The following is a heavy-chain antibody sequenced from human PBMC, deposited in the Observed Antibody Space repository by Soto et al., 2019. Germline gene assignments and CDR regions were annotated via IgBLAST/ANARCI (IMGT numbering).Heavy chain of an antibody. V-gene: IGHV3-30-3*01. CDR3: ARDRSSYDFWSGYPQNNWFDP. CDR2: ISYDGSNK. D-gene: IGHD3-3*01. CDR1: GFTSSSYA. Sequence: PGGSLRLSCAASGFTSSSYAMHWVRQAPGKGLEWVAVISYDGSNKYYADSVKGRFTISRDNSKNTLYLQMNSLRAEDTAVYYCARDRSSYDFWSGYPQNNWFDPWGQGTLVTVSS. J-gene: IGHJ5*02.